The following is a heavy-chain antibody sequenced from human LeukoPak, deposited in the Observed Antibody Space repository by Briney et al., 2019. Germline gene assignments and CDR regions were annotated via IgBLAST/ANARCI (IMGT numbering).Heavy chain of an antibody. CDR2: IYYSRST. V-gene: IGHV4-59*08. J-gene: IGHJ4*02. CDR1: GGSISSYY. Sequence: PSETLSLTCTVSGGSISSYYWSWIRQPPGKGLEWIGYIYYSRSTNYNPSLKSRVTISVDTSKNQFSLKLSSVTAADTAVYYCARSTYCGGDCYWGLRYYFDYWGQGTLVTVSS. D-gene: IGHD2-21*02. CDR3: ARSTYCGGDCYWGLRYYFDY.